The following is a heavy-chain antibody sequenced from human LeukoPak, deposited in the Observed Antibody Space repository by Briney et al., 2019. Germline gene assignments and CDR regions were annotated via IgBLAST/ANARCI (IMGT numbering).Heavy chain of an antibody. V-gene: IGHV3-11*05. CDR2: ISTSSSYT. D-gene: IGHD6-13*01. Sequence: GGSLRLSCAASGFTFSDYYMSWIRQAPGKGLEWVSYISTSSSYTNYADSVKGRFTISRDNAKNSLYLQMNSLRAEDTAVYYCARDRGSWYALDIWDQGRMVTVSS. CDR1: GFTFSDYY. J-gene: IGHJ3*02. CDR3: ARDRGSWYALDI.